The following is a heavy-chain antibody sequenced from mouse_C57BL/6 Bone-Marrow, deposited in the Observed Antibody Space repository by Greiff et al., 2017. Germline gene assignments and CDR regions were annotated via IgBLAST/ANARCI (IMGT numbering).Heavy chain of an antibody. V-gene: IGHV1-55*01. CDR3: ARGEERNTAYYYAMDY. Sequence: QVQLQQPGAELVKPGASVKMSCKASGYTFTSYWITWVKQRPGQGLEWIGDIYPGSGSTNYNEKFKSKATLTVDTSSSTAYMQLSSLTSEDSAVYYCARGEERNTAYYYAMDYWGQGTSVTVSS. CDR1: GYTFTSYW. CDR2: IYPGSGST. D-gene: IGHD5-1-1*01. J-gene: IGHJ4*01.